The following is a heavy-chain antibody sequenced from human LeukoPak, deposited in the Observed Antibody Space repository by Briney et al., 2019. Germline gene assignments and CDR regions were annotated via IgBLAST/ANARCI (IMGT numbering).Heavy chain of an antibody. CDR1: GFTFSSYA. V-gene: IGHV3-23*01. D-gene: IGHD3-22*01. CDR3: AKGLSSSGYYRYFQH. Sequence: GGSLRLSCAASGFTFSSYAMSWVHQAPGKGLEWVSAISGSGGSTYYADSVKGRFTISRDNSKNTLYLQMNSLRAEDTAVYYCAKGLSSSGYYRYFQHWGQGTLVTVSS. CDR2: ISGSGGST. J-gene: IGHJ1*01.